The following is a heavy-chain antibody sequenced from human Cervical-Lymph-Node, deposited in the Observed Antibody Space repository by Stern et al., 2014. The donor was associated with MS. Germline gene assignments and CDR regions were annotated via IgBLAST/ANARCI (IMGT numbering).Heavy chain of an antibody. Sequence: VQLVESGGGLVQPGGSLRLSCAASGFTFRSYWMNWVRQAPGKGLEWVANIKEDGSETYYVDSGKGRFTISRDNAKNSLYLQMNSLRAEDTAVYYCARGSDTWGQGTLVTVSS. V-gene: IGHV3-7*01. CDR1: GFTFRSYW. J-gene: IGHJ5*02. CDR2: IKEDGSET. D-gene: IGHD2-15*01. CDR3: ARGSDT.